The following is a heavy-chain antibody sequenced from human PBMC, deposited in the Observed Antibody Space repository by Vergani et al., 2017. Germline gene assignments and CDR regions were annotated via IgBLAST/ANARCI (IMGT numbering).Heavy chain of an antibody. Sequence: QVQLVQSGAEVKKPGSSVKVSCKASGGTFSSYAISWVRQAPGQGLEWMGGIIPIFGTANYAQKFQGRVTITADESTSTAYMELSSLRSEDTAVYYCERGYNGNDVGDYYDRDYWGKGTTVTVSS. D-gene: IGHD1-1*01. CDR3: ERGYNGNDVGDYYDRDY. CDR1: GGTFSSYA. J-gene: IGHJ6*03. V-gene: IGHV1-69*01. CDR2: IIPIFGTA.